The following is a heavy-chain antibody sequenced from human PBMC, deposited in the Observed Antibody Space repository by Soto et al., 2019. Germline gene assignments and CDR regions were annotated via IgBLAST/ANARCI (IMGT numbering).Heavy chain of an antibody. CDR3: ATDLGYYYGSGSPRGDY. D-gene: IGHD3-10*01. J-gene: IGHJ4*02. CDR1: GYTLTELS. Sequence: ASVKVSCKVSGYTLTELSMHWVRQAPGKGLEWMGGFDPEDGETIYAQKFQGRVTMTEDTSTDTAYVELSSLRSEDTAVYYCATDLGYYYGSGSPRGDYWGQGTLVTVSS. V-gene: IGHV1-24*01. CDR2: FDPEDGET.